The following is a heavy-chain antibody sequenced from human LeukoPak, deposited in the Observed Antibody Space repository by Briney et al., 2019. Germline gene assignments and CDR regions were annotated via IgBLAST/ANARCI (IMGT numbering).Heavy chain of an antibody. CDR2: IWYDGSNK. D-gene: IGHD3-22*01. V-gene: IGHV3-33*06. J-gene: IGHJ4*02. CDR1: GFTFSSYG. CDR3: AKDRNYYDSSGYYLIDY. Sequence: GGSLRLSCAASGFTFSSYGMDWVRQAPGKGLEWVAVIWYDGSNKYYADSVKGRFTISRDNSKNTLYLQTNSLRAEDTAVYYCAKDRNYYDSSGYYLIDYWGQGTLVTVSS.